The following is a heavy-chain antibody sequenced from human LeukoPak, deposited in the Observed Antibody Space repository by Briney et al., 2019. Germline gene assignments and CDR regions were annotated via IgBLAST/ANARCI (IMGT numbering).Heavy chain of an antibody. D-gene: IGHD1-26*01. CDR3: ARMGIVGATGYYFDY. J-gene: IGHJ4*02. V-gene: IGHV4-31*03. Sequence: PSETLSLTCTVSGGSISSGNYYWNWIRQHPGEGLEWIGYIYYSGSTYYNPPLKSRVTISVDTSKNQFSLRLSSVTAADTAVYYCARMGIVGATGYYFDYWGQGTLVTVSS. CDR1: GGSISSGNYY. CDR2: IYYSGST.